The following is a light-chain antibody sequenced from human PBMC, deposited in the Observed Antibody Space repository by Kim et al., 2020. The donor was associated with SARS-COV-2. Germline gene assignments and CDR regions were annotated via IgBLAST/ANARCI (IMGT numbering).Light chain of an antibody. V-gene: IGKV1-5*03. J-gene: IGKJ1*01. CDR2: KAS. CDR3: QQYNSYSWT. Sequence: ASVGDRVTITCRASQSVNSWLAWYQQKPGKVPKLLIFKASILENGVPSRFSGSGSGTEFTLTISSLQPGDFATYYCQQYNSYSWTFGQGTKVDIK. CDR1: QSVNSW.